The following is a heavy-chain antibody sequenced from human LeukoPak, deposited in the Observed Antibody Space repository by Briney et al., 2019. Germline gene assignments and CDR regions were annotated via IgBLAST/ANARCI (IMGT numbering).Heavy chain of an antibody. Sequence: ASVKVSCKASGYTFTGYYMHWVRQAPGQGLEWMGWINPNSGGTNYAQKFQGRVTMTRDTSISTAYMELSRLRSDDTAVYYCARESNFLPPSPMAWELPHAFDIWGQGTMVTVSS. V-gene: IGHV1-2*02. CDR2: INPNSGGT. CDR1: GYTFTGYY. J-gene: IGHJ3*02. D-gene: IGHD1-26*01. CDR3: ARESNFLPPSPMAWELPHAFDI.